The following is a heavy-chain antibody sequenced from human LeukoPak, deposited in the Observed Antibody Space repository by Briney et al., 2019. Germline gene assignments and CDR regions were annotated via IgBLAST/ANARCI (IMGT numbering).Heavy chain of an antibody. J-gene: IGHJ4*02. CDR1: GGSFRGYY. Sequence: PSETLSLTCAVYGGSFRGYYWSWIRQPPGKGLEWIGEINHSGSTNYNPSLKSRVTISADTSKNQFSLTLGSVSATDTAVYYCVSPRGFSYGYFDYWGQGTLVTVSS. D-gene: IGHD5-18*01. CDR2: INHSGST. V-gene: IGHV4-34*01. CDR3: VSPRGFSYGYFDY.